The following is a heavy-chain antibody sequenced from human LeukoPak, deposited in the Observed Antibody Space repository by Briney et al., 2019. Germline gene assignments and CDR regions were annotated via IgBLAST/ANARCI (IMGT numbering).Heavy chain of an antibody. V-gene: IGHV1-69*01. J-gene: IGHJ4*02. Sequence: SVKVSCKASGGTFSSYAISWVRQAPGQGLEWMGGIIPIFGTANYAQKFQGRVTITADESTSTAYMELSSLRSEDTAVYYCARGIRLVGATPPFDYWGQGTLVTVSS. CDR1: GGTFSSYA. D-gene: IGHD1-26*01. CDR2: IIPIFGTA. CDR3: ARGIRLVGATPPFDY.